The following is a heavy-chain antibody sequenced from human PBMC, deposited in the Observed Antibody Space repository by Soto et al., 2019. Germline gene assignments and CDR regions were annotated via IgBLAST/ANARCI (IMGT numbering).Heavy chain of an antibody. CDR3: AEGGEVGGVRGAH. J-gene: IGHJ4*02. CDR2: ISYDGSYQ. Sequence: QVQLVESGGGVDKPGTSLRLSCEASGFAFSKFGMHWVRQAPGKGLEWVAFISYDGSYQYYADYVQGRVTITRDNSMNRLNLQWNSVSCEDTAVYYYAEGGEVGGVRGAHWGQGTLVTVSS. CDR1: GFAFSKFG. V-gene: IGHV3-30*18. D-gene: IGHD1-26*01.